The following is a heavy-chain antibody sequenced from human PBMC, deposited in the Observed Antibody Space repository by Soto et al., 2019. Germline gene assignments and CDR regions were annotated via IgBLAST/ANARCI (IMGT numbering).Heavy chain of an antibody. Sequence: ASVKVSCKASGYTFTSYYMHWVRQAPGQGLEWMGIINPSGGSTSYAQKFQGRVTMTRDTSTSTVYMELNSLRAEDTAVYYCANSPGIASTTFDYWGQGTLVTVSS. CDR1: GYTFTSYY. CDR3: ANSPGIASTTFDY. V-gene: IGHV1-46*01. D-gene: IGHD6-13*01. J-gene: IGHJ4*02. CDR2: INPSGGST.